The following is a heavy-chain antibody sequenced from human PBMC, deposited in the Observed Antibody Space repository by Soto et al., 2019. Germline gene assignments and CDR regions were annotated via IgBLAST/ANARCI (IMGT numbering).Heavy chain of an antibody. CDR3: DSVPLTYYYASSGYFSGKYLEY. D-gene: IGHD3-22*01. V-gene: IGHV4-30-4*01. CDR2: IYYSGST. Sequence: PSGTLCRTCTFSVCSISSVDYYWSFIRQPPGNCLELIGYIYYSGSTYYNPSLKSRVTISVDTSKNQFYLKLSSVTSADTAVYYCDSVPLTYYYASSGYFSGKYLEYWGPGNMVNVSS. J-gene: IGHJ4*02. CDR1: VCSISSVDYY.